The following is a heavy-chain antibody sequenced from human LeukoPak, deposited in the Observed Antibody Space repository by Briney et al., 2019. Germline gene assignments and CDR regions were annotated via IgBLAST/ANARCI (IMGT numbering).Heavy chain of an antibody. D-gene: IGHD6-19*01. J-gene: IGHJ4*02. V-gene: IGHV3-11*04. Sequence: GGSLRLSCAASGFTFSDYYMSWVRQAPGKGLEWVSSISSIASTMYYADSVKGRFTISRDNAKDSLFLQMNNLRAEDTAVYYCARWLYSSGWAIDYWGQGTLVTVSS. CDR2: ISSIASTM. CDR3: ARWLYSSGWAIDY. CDR1: GFTFSDYY.